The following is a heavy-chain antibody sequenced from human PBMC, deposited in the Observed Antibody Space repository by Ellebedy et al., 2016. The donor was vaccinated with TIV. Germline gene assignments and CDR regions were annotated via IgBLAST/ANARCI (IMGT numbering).Heavy chain of an antibody. V-gene: IGHV4-59*08. CDR3: ARADIVETPDAFDV. D-gene: IGHD5-12*01. J-gene: IGHJ3*01. CDR1: GVFITSYF. CDR2: SYYNGST. Sequence: SETLSLTCSVSGVFITSYFWGWIRQPPGRGLEWIGYSYYNGSTSYNPSLKSRVSISVDTSKNQFSLRLSSVTAADTTVYYCARADIVETPDAFDVWGQGTMVTVSS.